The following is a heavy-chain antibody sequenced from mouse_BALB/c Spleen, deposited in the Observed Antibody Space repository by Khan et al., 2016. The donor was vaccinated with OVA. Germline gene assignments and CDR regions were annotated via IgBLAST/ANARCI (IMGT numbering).Heavy chain of an antibody. Sequence: EVKLEESGPGLVKPSQSLSLTCTVTGYSFTSGYGWNWIRQFPGNKLEWMGYISYSGSTNYNPSLKSRISITRDTSTNQFFLQLNSVTTEDTATYYCARTARIKYWGQGTTLTVSS. J-gene: IGHJ2*01. CDR2: ISYSGST. CDR1: GYSFTSGYG. D-gene: IGHD1-2*01. CDR3: ARTARIKY. V-gene: IGHV3-2*02.